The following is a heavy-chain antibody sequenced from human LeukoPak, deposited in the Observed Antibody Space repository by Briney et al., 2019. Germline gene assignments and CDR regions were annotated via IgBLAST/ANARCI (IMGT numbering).Heavy chain of an antibody. CDR2: ISYDGSNK. J-gene: IGHJ4*02. CDR3: ARGRYCSSISCRTELDY. Sequence: PGGSLRLSCAASGFTFSNYAMHWVRQAPGKGLEWVAVISYDGSNKYYADSVKGRFTISRDNSKNTLYLQMNSLRAEDTAVYYCARGRYCSSISCRTELDYWGQGTLVTVSS. CDR1: GFTFSNYA. V-gene: IGHV3-30*04. D-gene: IGHD2-2*01.